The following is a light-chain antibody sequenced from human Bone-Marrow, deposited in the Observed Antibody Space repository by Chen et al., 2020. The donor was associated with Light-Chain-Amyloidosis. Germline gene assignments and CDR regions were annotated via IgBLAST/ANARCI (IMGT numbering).Light chain of an antibody. J-gene: IGLJ2*01. CDR1: SSDVGSYYL. CDR3: CSYGGRGSLDVV. V-gene: IGLV2-23*01. Sequence: QSALTQPASVSGSPGQSITLPCTETSSDVGSYYLVSWYQQHPDKAPKLMIYEDNIRPSGVSSRFSGSKSGNTASLTISGLQAEDQADYYCCSYGGRGSLDVVFGGGTKLTVL. CDR2: EDN.